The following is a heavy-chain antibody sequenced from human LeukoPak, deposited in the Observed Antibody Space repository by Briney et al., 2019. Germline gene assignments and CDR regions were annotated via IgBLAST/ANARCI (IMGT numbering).Heavy chain of an antibody. CDR3: ARDTDYYGSGRHGYFDH. V-gene: IGHV3-66*01. Sequence: PGGSLRLSCAASGLTISNNFMGWVRQAPGKGLEWVSLIYSGGSTYSADSVKGRFTISRDNSNNTLHLQMNSLRVEDTAVYYCARDTDYYGSGRHGYFDHWGQGTLVTVSS. D-gene: IGHD3-10*01. CDR1: GLTISNNF. J-gene: IGHJ1*01. CDR2: IYSGGST.